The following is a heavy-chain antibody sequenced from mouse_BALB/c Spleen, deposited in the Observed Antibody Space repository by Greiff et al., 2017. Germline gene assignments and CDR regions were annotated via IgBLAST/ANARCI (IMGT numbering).Heavy chain of an antibody. CDR3: ARSGSSPFYYAMDY. CDR1: GFSLTSYI. V-gene: IGHV2-9-1*01. Sequence: VKLVESGPGLVAPSQSLSITCTVSGFSLTSYIITWVRQPPGKGLEWLGVIWTGGDTNYNSSLKSRLTITKDNSKSQVFLKMNSLQTDDTARYYCARSGSSPFYYAMDYWGQGTSVTVSS. D-gene: IGHD1-1*01. CDR2: IWTGGDT. J-gene: IGHJ4*01.